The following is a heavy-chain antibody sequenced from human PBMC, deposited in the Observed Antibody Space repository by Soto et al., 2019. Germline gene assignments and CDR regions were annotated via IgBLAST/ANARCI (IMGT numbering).Heavy chain of an antibody. J-gene: IGHJ5*02. Sequence: QVQLQESGPGLVKPSQTLSLTCTVSGGSISSGSYYWSWIRQHPGKGLEWIGYIYYSGNTYYKPSLKSRVSISIDTSKNQFPLKLNSVTAADTAVYFCASVPFVDYAWFDPGGQGTLVTVSS. CDR2: IYYSGNT. V-gene: IGHV4-31*03. D-gene: IGHD4-17*01. CDR3: ASVPFVDYAWFDP. CDR1: GGSISSGSYY.